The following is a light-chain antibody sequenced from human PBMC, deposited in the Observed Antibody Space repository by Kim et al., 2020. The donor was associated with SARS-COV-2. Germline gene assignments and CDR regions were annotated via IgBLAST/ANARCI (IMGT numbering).Light chain of an antibody. V-gene: IGLV3-1*01. CDR2: QSN. CDR3: QAWDSTYV. J-gene: IGLJ1*01. CDR1: QLGGKY. Sequence: SYELTQPPSVSVSPGQTASITCSGGQLGGKYACWYQQKPGQSPILLIYQSNRRPSGIPDRFSGSSSGNTAILTISGTQAADEADYYCQAWDSTYVFGTGTKVTVL.